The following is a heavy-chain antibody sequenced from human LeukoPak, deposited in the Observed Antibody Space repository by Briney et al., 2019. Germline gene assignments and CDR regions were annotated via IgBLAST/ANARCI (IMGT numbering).Heavy chain of an antibody. Sequence: SETLSLTCAVSGYSISSGYYWGWIRQPPGKGLEWIGSIYHSGSTYHNPSLKSRVTISVDTSKNQFSLKLSSVTAADTAVYYCARLCSTSCYLDPWGQGTLVTVSS. V-gene: IGHV4-38-2*01. J-gene: IGHJ5*02. CDR1: GYSISSGYY. D-gene: IGHD2-2*01. CDR2: IYHSGST. CDR3: ARLCSTSCYLDP.